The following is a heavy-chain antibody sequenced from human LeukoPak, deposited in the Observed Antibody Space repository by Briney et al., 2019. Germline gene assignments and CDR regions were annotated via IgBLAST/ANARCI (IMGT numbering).Heavy chain of an antibody. Sequence: ASVKVSCKASGYTFTSYYMHWVRQAPGQGLEWMGIINPSGGSTSYAQKFQGRVTMTRDTSTSTVYMELSSLRSEDTAVYYCARGRNYYGSGSYRLLGYWGQGTLATVSS. V-gene: IGHV1-46*01. J-gene: IGHJ4*02. CDR1: GYTFTSYY. CDR2: INPSGGST. D-gene: IGHD3-10*01. CDR3: ARGRNYYGSGSYRLLGY.